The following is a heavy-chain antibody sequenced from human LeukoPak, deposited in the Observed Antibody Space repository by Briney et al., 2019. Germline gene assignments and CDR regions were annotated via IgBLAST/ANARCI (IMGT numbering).Heavy chain of an antibody. D-gene: IGHD3-10*01. CDR2: IWYDGSNE. J-gene: IGHJ4*02. CDR3: AKDNHRGVLLWPIDY. CDR1: GFTFSSYG. V-gene: IGHV3-33*06. Sequence: QPGTSLRLSCAASGFTFSSYGMHWVRQAPGKGLEWVAVIWYDGSNEYCADSVKGRFTISRDNSKNTLYLQMNSLRAEDTAVYYCAKDNHRGVLLWPIDYWGQGTLVTVSS.